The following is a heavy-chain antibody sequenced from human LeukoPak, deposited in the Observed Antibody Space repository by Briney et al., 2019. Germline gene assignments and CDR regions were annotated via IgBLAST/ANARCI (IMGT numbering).Heavy chain of an antibody. D-gene: IGHD3-3*01. V-gene: IGHV4-59*12. CDR1: GGSISGYY. CDR3: APYDFWSGQSPQ. CDR2: IYYSGST. J-gene: IGHJ4*02. Sequence: PSETLSLTCTGSGGSISGYYWSWIRQPPGKGLEYLGYIYYSGSTNYNPSLKSRVTISVDMSKNQFSLKLSSVTAADTAVYYCAPYDFWSGQSPQWGQGSLVTVSS.